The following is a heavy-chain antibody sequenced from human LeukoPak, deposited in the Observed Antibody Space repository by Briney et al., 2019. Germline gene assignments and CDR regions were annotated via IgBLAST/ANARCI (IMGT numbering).Heavy chain of an antibody. J-gene: IGHJ4*02. D-gene: IGHD6-19*01. CDR3: ARDSGRSGWYADN. Sequence: GGSLRLSCAASGFTFSSYTMYWFCQAPGKGLEWVSNIKSTSDTIYYADSVKGRFTISRDNAKNSLYLQMNSLRAEDTAVYYCARDSGRSGWYADNWGQGTLVTVSS. V-gene: IGHV3-48*01. CDR2: IKSTSDTI. CDR1: GFTFSSYT.